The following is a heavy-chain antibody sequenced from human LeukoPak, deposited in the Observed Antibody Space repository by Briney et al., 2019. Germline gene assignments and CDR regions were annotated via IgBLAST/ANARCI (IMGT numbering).Heavy chain of an antibody. Sequence: AGGSLRLSCAASGFTFSSYSMNWVRQAPGKGLEWVSSISSSSSYIYYADSVKGRFTISRDNAKNSLYLQMNSLRAEDTAVYYCARGDGDSPIDYWGQGTLVTVSS. J-gene: IGHJ4*02. CDR1: GFTFSSYS. CDR3: ARGDGDSPIDY. D-gene: IGHD4-17*01. V-gene: IGHV3-21*01. CDR2: ISSSSSYI.